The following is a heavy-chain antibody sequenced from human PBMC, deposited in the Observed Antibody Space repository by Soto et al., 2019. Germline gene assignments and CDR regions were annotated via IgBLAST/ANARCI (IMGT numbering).Heavy chain of an antibody. J-gene: IGHJ4*02. Sequence: QVQLVESGGGVVQPWRSLRLSCAASGFTFSSYGMHWARQAPGEGLEWVAVISYDGNRKYYADSVKGRFTISRDFSKNTVDLHMNSLRVVDTAAYFCARKGYGGRWSLDYWGQGILVTVSS. V-gene: IGHV3-30*03. D-gene: IGHD5-12*01. CDR2: ISYDGNRK. CDR1: GFTFSSYG. CDR3: ARKGYGGRWSLDY.